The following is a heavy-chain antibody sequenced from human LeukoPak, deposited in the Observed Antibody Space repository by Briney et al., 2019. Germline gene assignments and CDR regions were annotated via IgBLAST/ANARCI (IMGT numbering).Heavy chain of an antibody. CDR1: GCTYRSYV. J-gene: IGHJ4*02. V-gene: IGHV3-33*08. CDR3: ARGDVLRGSPPFDY. D-gene: IGHD1-26*01. CDR2: IWYDGSNK. Sequence: PGGSLTLSFQCSGCTYRSYVMHWLGPPPDKGMSGVEVIWYDGSNKYYADSVKGRFTISRENSKNTLYLQMNSLRAEDTAVYYCARGDVLRGSPPFDYWGQGTLVTVSS.